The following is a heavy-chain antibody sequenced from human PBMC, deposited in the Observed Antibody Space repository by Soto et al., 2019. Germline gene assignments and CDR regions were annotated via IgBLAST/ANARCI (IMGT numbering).Heavy chain of an antibody. J-gene: IGHJ4*02. D-gene: IGHD3-22*01. CDR3: ARTLDSRGYYFDY. CDR1: GGSISSGDYY. V-gene: IGHV4-30-4*01. Sequence: PSETLSLTCTVSGGSISSGDYYWSWIRQPPGKGLEWIGYIYYSGSTYYNPSLKSRVTISVDTPKNQFSLKLSSVTAADTAVYYCARTLDSRGYYFDYWGQGTLATVSS. CDR2: IYYSGST.